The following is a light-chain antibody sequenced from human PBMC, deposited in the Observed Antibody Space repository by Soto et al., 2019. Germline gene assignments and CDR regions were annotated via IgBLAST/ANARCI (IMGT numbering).Light chain of an antibody. V-gene: IGLV2-14*01. CDR2: DVT. J-gene: IGLJ3*02. CDR1: SSDVGGYNY. Sequence: QSALTQPASVSGSPGQSITISCTGTSSDVGGYNYVSWYQQDPGKAPKLMFYDVTNRPSGVSNRFSGSKSGNTASLTISGLQAEDEADYYCTSYTSSITRYVFGGGTKLTVL. CDR3: TSYTSSITRYV.